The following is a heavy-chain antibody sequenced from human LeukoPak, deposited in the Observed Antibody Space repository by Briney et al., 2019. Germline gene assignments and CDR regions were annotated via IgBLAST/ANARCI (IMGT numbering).Heavy chain of an antibody. CDR3: ARDFLHLGG. J-gene: IGHJ3*01. D-gene: IGHD3-16*01. V-gene: IGHV3-20*04. CDR2: INWNGGST. CDR1: GFTFDDYG. Sequence: GGSLRCSCAASGFTFDDYGMSWLRQAPGKGLDWVSGINWNGGSTGYADSVKGRFTISRDNPKNYMYLQMNSLRAEDTAVYYCARDFLHLGGWGQGTMVTISS.